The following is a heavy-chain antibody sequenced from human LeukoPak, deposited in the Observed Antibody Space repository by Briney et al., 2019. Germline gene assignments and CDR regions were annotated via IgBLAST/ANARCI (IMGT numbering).Heavy chain of an antibody. V-gene: IGHV1-2*02. CDR3: ARAAGGYYYDLDADY. D-gene: IGHD3-22*01. J-gene: IGHJ4*02. CDR2: INPNGGGT. Sequence: ASVKVSCKASGYTFTGYYMHWVRQAPGQGLEWMGGINPNGGGTNYAQKFQGRATMTRDTSISTAYMELSRLRSDDTAVYYCARAAGGYYYDLDADYWGQGTLVTVTS. CDR1: GYTFTGYY.